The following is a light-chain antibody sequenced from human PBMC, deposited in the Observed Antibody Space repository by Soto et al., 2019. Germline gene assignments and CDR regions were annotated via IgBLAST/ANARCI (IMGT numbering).Light chain of an antibody. V-gene: IGKV3-20*01. CDR1: QSGSSSY. Sequence: EIVLTQSPGTLSLSPGESATLSCRASQSGSSSYLAWYQQKPGQAPRLLIYGASSRATGIPDRFSGSGSGPDFTLTISRLEPEDFAVYYCQQYGSSPWTFGQGTKVEIK. J-gene: IGKJ1*01. CDR3: QQYGSSPWT. CDR2: GAS.